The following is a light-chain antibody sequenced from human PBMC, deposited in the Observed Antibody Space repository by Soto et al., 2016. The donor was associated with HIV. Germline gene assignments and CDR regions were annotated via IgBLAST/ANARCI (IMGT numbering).Light chain of an antibody. J-gene: IGLJ3*02. CDR1: KLGDKY. CDR3: QAWDSTTGV. V-gene: IGLV3-1*01. CDR2: QDT. Sequence: SYDLTQPPSVSVSPGQTAIITCSGDKLGDKYVCWYQQKPGQSPVLVIYQDTKRPSGIPERFSGSNSGNTATLTISGTQAMDEADYYCQAWDSTTGVFGRRDQADRP.